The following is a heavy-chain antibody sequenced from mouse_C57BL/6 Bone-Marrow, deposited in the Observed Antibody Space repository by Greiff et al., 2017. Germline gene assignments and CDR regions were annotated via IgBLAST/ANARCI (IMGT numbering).Heavy chain of an antibody. Sequence: QVQLKQSGAELARPGASVKLSCKASGYTFTSYGISWVKQRTGQGLEWIGEIYPRSGNTYYNEKFKGKATLTADKSSSTAYMELRSLTSEDSAVYFCAREGDYGNYRFAYWGQGTLVTVSA. CDR2: IYPRSGNT. CDR1: GYTFTSYG. CDR3: AREGDYGNYRFAY. D-gene: IGHD2-1*01. V-gene: IGHV1-81*01. J-gene: IGHJ3*01.